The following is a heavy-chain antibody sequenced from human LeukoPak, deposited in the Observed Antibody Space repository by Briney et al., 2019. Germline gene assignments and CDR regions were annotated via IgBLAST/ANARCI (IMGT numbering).Heavy chain of an antibody. CDR2: ISISGTYI. J-gene: IGHJ2*01. Sequence: GGSLRLSCVASAFTFSTYTMNWVRQAPGKGLEWVSSISISGTYIYYADSIKGRFTISRDNAKNSLYLQMNSLRAEDTAVYYCAGSGYSGYKKYESSGYTIWRFDLWGRGTLVTVSS. CDR1: AFTFSTYT. V-gene: IGHV3-21*01. D-gene: IGHD3-22*01. CDR3: AGSGYSGYKKYESSGYTIWRFDL.